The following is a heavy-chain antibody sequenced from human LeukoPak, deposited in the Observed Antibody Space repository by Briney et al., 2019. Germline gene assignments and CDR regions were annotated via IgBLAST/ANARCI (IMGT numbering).Heavy chain of an antibody. J-gene: IGHJ4*02. CDR2: ICGSDGSR. Sequence: GGSLRLSCAASGFTFSTYAMSWVRQAPGKGLEWVSAICGSDGSRYYADSVKGRFTISRDNSKNTLYLQMNSLRGEVTAVYYCAKGGSPSCYSSSGYWGEGTLVTVSS. CDR3: AKGGSPSCYSSSGY. CDR1: GFTFSTYA. V-gene: IGHV3-23*01. D-gene: IGHD2-2*01.